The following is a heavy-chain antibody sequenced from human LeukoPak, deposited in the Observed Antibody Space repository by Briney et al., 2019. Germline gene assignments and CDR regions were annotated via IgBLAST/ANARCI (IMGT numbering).Heavy chain of an antibody. CDR3: ARGLAYCGGDCYSDDNWFDP. V-gene: IGHV1-46*01. Sequence: ASVKVSCKASGYTFTSYYMNWVRQAPGQGREWMAIINLSGGSTRYAQKFQGRVTMTRDMSTSTAYMELNSLRSEDTAVYYCARGLAYCGGDCYSDDNWFDPWGQGTLVTVSS. J-gene: IGHJ5*02. CDR1: GYTFTSYY. CDR2: INLSGGST. D-gene: IGHD2-21*02.